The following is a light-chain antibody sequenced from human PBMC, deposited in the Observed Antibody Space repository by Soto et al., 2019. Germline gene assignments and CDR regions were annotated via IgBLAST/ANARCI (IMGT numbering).Light chain of an antibody. J-gene: IGLJ2*01. CDR1: SSNIGNNY. CDR2: DTN. V-gene: IGLV1-51*01. Sequence: QSVLTQPPSVSAAPGQNVTISCSGSSSNIGNNYVSWYQHLAGTAPKLLIYDTNKRPSGIPDRFSGTKSGTSATLGITGLQTGDEAHYYCATWDSSLIAGLFGGGTKVTVL. CDR3: ATWDSSLIAGL.